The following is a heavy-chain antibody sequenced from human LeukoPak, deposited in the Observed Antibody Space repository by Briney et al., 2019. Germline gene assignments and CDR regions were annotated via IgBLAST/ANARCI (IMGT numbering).Heavy chain of an antibody. V-gene: IGHV3-23*01. CDR3: AKQAYSSSWYNWFDP. CDR2: ISGSGGSI. D-gene: IGHD6-13*01. CDR1: RFTFSSYA. Sequence: PGGSLRLSCAASRFTFSSYAMTWVRQAPGKGLKWVSTISGSGGSIYYADSVKGRFTISRDNSRNTLSLQMNSLRVEDTAVYYCAKQAYSSSWYNWFDPWGQGALVTVSS. J-gene: IGHJ5*02.